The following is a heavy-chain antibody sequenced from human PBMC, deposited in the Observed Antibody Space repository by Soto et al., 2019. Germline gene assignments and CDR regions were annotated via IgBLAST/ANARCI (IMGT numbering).Heavy chain of an antibody. V-gene: IGHV4-39*01. CDR1: GGSISSSSYY. J-gene: IGHJ5*02. D-gene: IGHD4-4*01. CDR2: IYYSGST. CDR3: ARHSMTRGYSKRGDWFDP. Sequence: PSETLSLTCTVSGGSISSSSYYWGWIRQPPGKGLEWIGSIYYSGSTYYNPSLKSRVTISVDTSKNQFSLKLSSVTAADTAVYYCARHSMTRGYSKRGDWFDPWGQGTLVTVSS.